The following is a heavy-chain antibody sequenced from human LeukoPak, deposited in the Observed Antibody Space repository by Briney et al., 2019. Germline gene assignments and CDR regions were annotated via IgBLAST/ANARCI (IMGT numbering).Heavy chain of an antibody. CDR1: GYTFTSYY. CDR3: ARAAVAGRQWLAFDY. CDR2: INPSGGST. V-gene: IGHV1-46*01. D-gene: IGHD6-19*01. Sequence: GASVKVSCKASGYTFTSYYMHWVRQAPGQGLEWMGIINPSGGSTSYAQRFQGRVTMTRDMSTSTVYMELSSLRSEDTAVYYCARAAVAGRQWLAFDYWGQGTLVTVSS. J-gene: IGHJ4*02.